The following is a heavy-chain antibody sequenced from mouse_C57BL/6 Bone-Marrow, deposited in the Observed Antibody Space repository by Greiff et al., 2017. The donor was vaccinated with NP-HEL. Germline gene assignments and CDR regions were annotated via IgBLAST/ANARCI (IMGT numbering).Heavy chain of an antibody. J-gene: IGHJ4*01. Sequence: VQLVESGAELARPGASVKLSCKASGYTFTSYGISWVKQRTGQGLEWIGEIYPRSGNTYYNEKFKGKATLTADTSSSTAYMELRSLTPEDSAVYCCAIANPSPYYYGSSPNYAMDYWGQGTSVTVSS. CDR2: IYPRSGNT. CDR1: GYTFTSYG. V-gene: IGHV1-81*01. CDR3: AIANPSPYYYGSSPNYAMDY. D-gene: IGHD1-1*01.